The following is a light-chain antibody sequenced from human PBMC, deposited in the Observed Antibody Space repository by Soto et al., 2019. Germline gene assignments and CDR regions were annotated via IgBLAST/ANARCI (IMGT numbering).Light chain of an antibody. J-gene: IGKJ1*01. Sequence: DIQMTQSPSSLSASVGDRVTITCRASQSIATYLNWYQLKPEKAPKLLIYVASTLQSGVPSRFSGSGSGTDFTLTSSSLQPEDFATCYCQQSHSTPWTFGQGTKVEI. CDR2: VAS. V-gene: IGKV1-39*01. CDR1: QSIATY. CDR3: QQSHSTPWT.